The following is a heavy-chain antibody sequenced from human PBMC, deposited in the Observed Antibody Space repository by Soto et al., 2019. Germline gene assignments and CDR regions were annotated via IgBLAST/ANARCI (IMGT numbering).Heavy chain of an antibody. V-gene: IGHV4-59*02. CDR1: GGSVTSHH. CDR3: ARYRREAVAGYTLDN. Sequence: PSETLSLTCFVSGGSVTSHHWSWIRQFPGQGLEWIAYTSYTGNTNYNPSLKSRVTISEDTSKSQFSLKVNSMTAADTAVYYCARYRREAVAGYTLDNWGQGILVTVSS. CDR2: TSYTGNT. J-gene: IGHJ4*02. D-gene: IGHD6-13*01.